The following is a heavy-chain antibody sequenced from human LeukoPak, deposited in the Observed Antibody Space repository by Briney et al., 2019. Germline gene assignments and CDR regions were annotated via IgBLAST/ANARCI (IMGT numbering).Heavy chain of an antibody. CDR2: INHSGST. D-gene: IGHD6-19*01. J-gene: IGHJ3*02. CDR3: ARAPHPYSSGWYRRAFDI. CDR1: GGSFSGYY. V-gene: IGHV4-34*01. Sequence: SETLSLTCAVYGGSFSGYYWSWLRQPPGKGPEWIGEINHSGSTNYNPSLKSRVTISVDTSKNQFSLKLSSVTAADTAVYYCARAPHPYSSGWYRRAFDIWGQGTMVTVSS.